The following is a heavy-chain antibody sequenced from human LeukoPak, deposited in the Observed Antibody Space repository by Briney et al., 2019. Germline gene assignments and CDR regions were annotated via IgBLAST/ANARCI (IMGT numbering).Heavy chain of an antibody. CDR3: TIIPNVILFTHYFEY. Sequence: SVKVSCKASGYTFTSYGISWVRQAPGQGLEWMGSLIPFLGTTNYAQKFQGRVTITADEPTRTAYMELTYVRSDDTAVYYCTIIPNVILFTHYFEYWGQGTLVTVSS. D-gene: IGHD2-21*01. CDR1: GYTFTSYG. V-gene: IGHV1-69*11. CDR2: LIPFLGTT. J-gene: IGHJ4*02.